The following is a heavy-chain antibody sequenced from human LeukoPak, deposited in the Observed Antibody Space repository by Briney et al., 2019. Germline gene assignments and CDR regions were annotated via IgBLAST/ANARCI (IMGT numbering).Heavy chain of an antibody. CDR1: GYTFSSYA. CDR3: ATLWKGGWFDP. CDR2: INDGNGKT. V-gene: IGHV1-3*01. J-gene: IGHJ5*02. D-gene: IGHD1-1*01. Sequence: AAVKVSCKASGYTFSSYAMHWVRQAPGQRLEWMGWINDGNGKTHYSHEFQGRLTMTTDTSTSTASMELRSLRSDGTTVYYCATLWKGGWFDPWGEATLVTVS.